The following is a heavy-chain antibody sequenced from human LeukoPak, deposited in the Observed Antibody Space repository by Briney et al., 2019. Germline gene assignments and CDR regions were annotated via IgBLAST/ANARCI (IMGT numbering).Heavy chain of an antibody. Sequence: SETLSLTCTVSGGSISSGSYYWSWIRQPPGKGLEWIGSIYHSGSSYYNPSLKSRVTISVDTSKNQFSLKLSSVTAADTAVYYCARHSSYYGNFDYWGQGTLVTVSS. J-gene: IGHJ4*02. CDR2: IYHSGSS. CDR3: ARHSSYYGNFDY. CDR1: GGSISSGSYY. V-gene: IGHV4-39*01. D-gene: IGHD3-10*01.